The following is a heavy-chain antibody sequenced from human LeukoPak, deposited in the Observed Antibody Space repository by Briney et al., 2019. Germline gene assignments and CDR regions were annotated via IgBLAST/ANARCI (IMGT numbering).Heavy chain of an antibody. V-gene: IGHV3-30*03. D-gene: IGHD3-10*01. J-gene: IGHJ4*02. CDR3: ARDNHSGSGSYYPMPGY. CDR2: VSYDEIDK. Sequence: GGSLRLSCAASGFTFGSYGMHWVRQVPGRGLEWLAVVSYDEIDKQYADSVRGRFTVSRDNPKNTLYLQMNSLGREDTAVYHCARDNHSGSGSYYPMPGYWGQGTPVTVSS. CDR1: GFTFGSYG.